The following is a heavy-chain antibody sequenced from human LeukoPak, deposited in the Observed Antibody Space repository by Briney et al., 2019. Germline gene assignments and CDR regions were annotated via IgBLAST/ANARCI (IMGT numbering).Heavy chain of an antibody. CDR3: ALQKEAARPADY. Sequence: ASVKVSCKASGYTFTSYDINWVRQATGQGLEWMGWMNPNSGNTGYAQKFQGRVTMTRNTSISTAYMELSSLRSEDTAVYYCALQKEAARPADYWGQGTLVTVSS. CDR2: MNPNSGNT. J-gene: IGHJ4*02. CDR1: GYTFTSYD. D-gene: IGHD6-6*01. V-gene: IGHV1-8*01.